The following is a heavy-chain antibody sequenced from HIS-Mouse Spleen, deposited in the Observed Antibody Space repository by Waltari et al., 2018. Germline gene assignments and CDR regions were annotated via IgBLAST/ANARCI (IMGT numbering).Heavy chain of an antibody. V-gene: IGHV4-39*07. CDR3: AREIPYSSSWYDWYFDL. Sequence: QLQLQESGPGLVKPSETLSLTCTVSGGSISSSRYSWGRLRQPPGKGLEWIGSSYYSESTYYNPSLKSRVTISVDTSKNQFSLKLSSVTAADTAVYYCAREIPYSSSWYDWYFDLWGRGTLVTVSS. J-gene: IGHJ2*01. CDR2: SYYSEST. CDR1: GGSISSSRYS. D-gene: IGHD6-13*01.